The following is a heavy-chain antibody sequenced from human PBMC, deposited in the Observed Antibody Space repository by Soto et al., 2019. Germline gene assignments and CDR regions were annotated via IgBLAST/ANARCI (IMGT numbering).Heavy chain of an antibody. CDR2: IYPGDSDT. Sequence: GESLKISCKGSGYSFTSYWIGWVRQMPGKGLEWMGIIYPGDSDTRYRPSFQGQVTISADKSISTAYLQWSSLKASDTAMYYCARQGSGYYDSSGYYDFDYWGQGTRVTVSS. CDR3: ARQGSGYYDSSGYYDFDY. D-gene: IGHD3-22*01. J-gene: IGHJ4*02. V-gene: IGHV5-51*01. CDR1: GYSFTSYW.